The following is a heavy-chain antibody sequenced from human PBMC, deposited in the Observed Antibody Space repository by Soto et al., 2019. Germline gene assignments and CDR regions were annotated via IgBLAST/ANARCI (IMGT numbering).Heavy chain of an antibody. V-gene: IGHV1-69*12. Sequence: QVQLVQSGAEVKKPGTSVKVSCKASGGTFSSYAISWVRQAPGQGLEWMGGIIPIFGTANYAQKFQGRVTITADASTSTAYMELSSLRSEDTAVYYCARVRVRFLEWLGSEGWGQGTLVTVSS. D-gene: IGHD3-3*01. CDR1: GGTFSSYA. CDR2: IIPIFGTA. J-gene: IGHJ4*02. CDR3: ARVRVRFLEWLGSEG.